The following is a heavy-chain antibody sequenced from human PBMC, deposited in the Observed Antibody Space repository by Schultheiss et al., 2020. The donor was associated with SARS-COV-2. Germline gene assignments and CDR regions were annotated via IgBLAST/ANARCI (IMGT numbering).Heavy chain of an antibody. CDR1: GYSISSGYY. V-gene: IGHV4-38-2*01. D-gene: IGHD6-13*01. CDR2: IFHSGST. CDR3: ARGGRYSTLGFDP. Sequence: SETLSLTCAVSGYSISSGYYWGWIRQPPGKGLEWIGSIFHSGSTYYNPSLKRRVTISVDTSKNQFSLKLSSVTAADTAVYYCARGGRYSTLGFDPWGQGTLVTVSS. J-gene: IGHJ5*02.